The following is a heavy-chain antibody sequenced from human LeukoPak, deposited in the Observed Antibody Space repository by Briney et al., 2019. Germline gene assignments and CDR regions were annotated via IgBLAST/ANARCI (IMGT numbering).Heavy chain of an antibody. J-gene: IGHJ4*02. CDR3: ARGKWLPLPDY. D-gene: IGHD5-24*01. Sequence: SGGSLRLSCAASGFTFSTYAMHWVRQAPGKGLEWVAVILYDGGNKYYADYVKGRFTISRDNSKNTLYLQMNSLRAEDTAVYYCARGKWLPLPDYWGQGTLVTVSS. V-gene: IGHV3-33*01. CDR1: GFTFSTYA. CDR2: ILYDGGNK.